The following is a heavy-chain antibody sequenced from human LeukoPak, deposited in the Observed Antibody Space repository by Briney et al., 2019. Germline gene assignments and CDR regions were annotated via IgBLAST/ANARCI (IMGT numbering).Heavy chain of an antibody. CDR2: LWYDGSNK. CDR3: ARDPPHYDYWSGYFDRGAFDI. J-gene: IGHJ3*02. CDR1: GFTFSSLD. D-gene: IGHD3-3*01. V-gene: IGHV3-33*01. Sequence: PGVSLRLSCAASGFTFSSLDMQWVPRAPGKGWVGGAVLWYDGSNKYYTDSVRGRFTISRDNSKNTLYLQQNSRRAEDTDVYYCARDPPHYDYWSGYFDRGAFDIWGQGTMVTVSS.